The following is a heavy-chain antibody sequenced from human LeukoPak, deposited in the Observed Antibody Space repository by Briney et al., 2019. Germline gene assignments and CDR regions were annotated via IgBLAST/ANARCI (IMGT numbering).Heavy chain of an antibody. V-gene: IGHV4-31*03. CDR3: ARAAAIAARRGVFDY. D-gene: IGHD6-6*01. CDR1: GGSINSGGYY. J-gene: IGHJ4*02. CDR2: MSYSGST. Sequence: PSETLSLTCTVSGGSINSGGYYWHWIRQHPGKGLEWIGYMSYSGSTYYNPSLKSRVTISVDTSKNQFSLKLSSVTAADTAVYYCARAAAIAARRGVFDYWGQGTLVTVSS.